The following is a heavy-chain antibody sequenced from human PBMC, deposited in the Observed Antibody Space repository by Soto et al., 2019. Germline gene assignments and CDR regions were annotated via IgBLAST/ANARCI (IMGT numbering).Heavy chain of an antibody. Sequence: NLSLTCAVYGGSFSGHFWTWIRQSPEKVLGWIGESKHSGSANYKESLKSRLSMSVDTSKNQISLELSSVTAADTAVYYCARASFYYGAGSHYANSCYTMAVWAQGTSVTVSS. CDR2: SKHSGSA. J-gene: IGHJ6*01. D-gene: IGHD3-10*01. CDR1: GGSFSGHF. CDR3: ARASFYYGAGSHYANSCYTMAV. V-gene: IGHV4-34*01.